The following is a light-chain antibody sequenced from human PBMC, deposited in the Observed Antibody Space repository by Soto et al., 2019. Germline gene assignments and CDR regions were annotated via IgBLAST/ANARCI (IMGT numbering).Light chain of an antibody. CDR2: GAS. CDR1: QRVSSN. J-gene: IGKJ1*01. V-gene: IGKV3-15*01. Sequence: EIVMTQSPATLSVSPGERATLSCRASQRVSSNLAWYQQKPGQAPRLLIYGASTRATGIPARFSGGGSGTEFTLTISSLQSEDFAVYYCQQYNNWPSWTFGQGTKVDIK. CDR3: QQYNNWPSWT.